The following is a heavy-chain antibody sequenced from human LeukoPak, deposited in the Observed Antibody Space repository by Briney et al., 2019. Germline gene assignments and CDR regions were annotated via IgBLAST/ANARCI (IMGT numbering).Heavy chain of an antibody. CDR3: AKTGSPKAYYGSGIDY. CDR2: ISYDGSNK. V-gene: IGHV3-30*18. D-gene: IGHD3-10*01. CDR1: GFTFSSYG. J-gene: IGHJ4*02. Sequence: TGGSLRLSCAASGFTFSSYGMHWVRQAPGKGLEWVAVISYDGSNKYYADSVKGRFTISRDNSKNTLYLQMNSLRAEDTAVYYCAKTGSPKAYYGSGIDYWGQGTLVTVPS.